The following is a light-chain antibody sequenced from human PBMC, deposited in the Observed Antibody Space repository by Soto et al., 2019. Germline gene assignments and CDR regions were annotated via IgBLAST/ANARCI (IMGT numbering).Light chain of an antibody. CDR2: DVS. V-gene: IGKV3-15*01. CDR3: QQYNNWPLS. Sequence: EIVMTQSPATLSVSPGERATLSCRAAQGVTTNFAWYQQKSGQSPRLLIYDVSIRATGVPARFSGTGSETDFTLTISGLQSEDSAIYFCQQYNNWPLSFGQGTRLEIK. J-gene: IGKJ5*01. CDR1: QGVTTN.